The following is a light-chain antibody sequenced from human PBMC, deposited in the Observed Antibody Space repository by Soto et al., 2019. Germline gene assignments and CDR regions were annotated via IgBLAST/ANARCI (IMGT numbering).Light chain of an antibody. CDR1: QSVSSRY. V-gene: IGKV3-20*01. J-gene: IGKJ2*01. Sequence: EIVLTQSPGTLSLSPGERATLSCRASQSVSSRYVAWDQQKPGQGPRLLIYGTSSRATGIPDRFSGSGSGIDFTLTISRLEPEDFAVYYCQQYLTSPPVYTFGQGTKLEI. CDR2: GTS. CDR3: QQYLTSPPVYT.